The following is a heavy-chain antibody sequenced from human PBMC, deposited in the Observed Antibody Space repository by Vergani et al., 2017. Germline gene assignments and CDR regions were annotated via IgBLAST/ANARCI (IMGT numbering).Heavy chain of an antibody. CDR2: ISGSGGST. V-gene: IGHV3-23*01. Sequence: EVQLLESGGGLVQPGGSLRLSCAASGFTFSSYAMSWVRQAPGKGLEWVSAISGSGGSTYYADTVKGRFTISRDNSKNTLYLQMNSLRAEDTAVYYCAKSATYYYGSGSDPSDYYYMDVWGKGTTVTVSS. CDR3: AKSATYYYGSGSDPSDYYYMDV. D-gene: IGHD3-10*01. J-gene: IGHJ6*03. CDR1: GFTFSSYA.